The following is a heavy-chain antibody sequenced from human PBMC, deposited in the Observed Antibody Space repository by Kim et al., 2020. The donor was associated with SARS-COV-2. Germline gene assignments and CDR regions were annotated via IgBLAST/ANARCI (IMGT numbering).Heavy chain of an antibody. D-gene: IGHD2-2*01. J-gene: IGHJ2*01. V-gene: IGHV4-34*01. Sequence: PSLKSRVTISVDTSKNQFSLKLSSATAADTAVYYCARGQRIPAAQRYFDLWGRGTLVTVSS. CDR3: ARGQRIPAAQRYFDL.